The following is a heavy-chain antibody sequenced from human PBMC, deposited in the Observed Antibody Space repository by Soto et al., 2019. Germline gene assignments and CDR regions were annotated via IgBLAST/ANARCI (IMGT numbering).Heavy chain of an antibody. CDR1: GFTFSSYA. Sequence: EVQLLESGGGLVQPGGSLRLSCAASGFTFSSYAMSWVRQAPGKGLEWVSAISGSGGSTYYADSVKGRFTISRDNSKNTLYLQMNSLRAEDTAVYYCAKKDCSGGSCYRTHWYSDLWGRGTLVTVSS. J-gene: IGHJ2*01. V-gene: IGHV3-23*01. CDR3: AKKDCSGGSCYRTHWYSDL. D-gene: IGHD2-15*01. CDR2: ISGSGGST.